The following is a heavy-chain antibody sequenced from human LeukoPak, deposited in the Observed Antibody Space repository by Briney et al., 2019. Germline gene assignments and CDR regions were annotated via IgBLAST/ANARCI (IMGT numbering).Heavy chain of an antibody. J-gene: IGHJ5*02. CDR1: GFTFSDYY. Sequence: GGSLRLSCAASGFTFSDYYMSWIRQPPGKGLEWVSSISRRSTYIYYADSVKGRFTISKDNAKNSLYLQMDSLRAEDTAVYYCARAQVGYNWFDPWGQGTLVTVSS. V-gene: IGHV3-11*06. CDR3: ARAQVGYNWFDP. CDR2: ISRRSTYI. D-gene: IGHD1-26*01.